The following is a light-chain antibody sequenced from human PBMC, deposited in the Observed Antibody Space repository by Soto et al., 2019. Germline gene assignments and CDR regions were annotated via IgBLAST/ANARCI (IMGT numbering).Light chain of an antibody. J-gene: IGKJ2*01. CDR3: QQRSNWPPT. CDR2: DAS. V-gene: IGKV3-11*01. Sequence: EIVLTQSPATLSLSPGERATLSCRASQSVSSYLAWYQQKPGQAPRLLIYDASNRATGIPARFSGSGSATDFTLTISSLEPEAFAVYYCQQRSNWPPTFGQGTKLEIK. CDR1: QSVSSY.